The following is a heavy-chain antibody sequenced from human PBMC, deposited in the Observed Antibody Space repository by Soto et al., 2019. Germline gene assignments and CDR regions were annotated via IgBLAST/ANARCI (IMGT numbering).Heavy chain of an antibody. D-gene: IGHD2-2*01. Sequence: PSETLSLTCSVSGASISNYFWIWIRQPPGKGLEWIGYIYYSGTTNYNPSLKSRVTMSVDTSKNQFSLKLNSATAADTAVYYCARLPAATEYYFDSWGQGTLVTVSS. CDR3: ARLPAATEYYFDS. V-gene: IGHV4-59*08. CDR1: GASISNYF. CDR2: IYYSGTT. J-gene: IGHJ4*02.